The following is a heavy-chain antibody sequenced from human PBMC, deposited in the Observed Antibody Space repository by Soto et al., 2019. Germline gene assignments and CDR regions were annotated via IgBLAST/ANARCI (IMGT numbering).Heavy chain of an antibody. V-gene: IGHV4-59*01. CDR3: ARGDIEATIDY. Sequence: SETLSLTCTVSGGSISSYYWSWIRQPPGKGLEWIGYIYYSGSTNYNPSLKSRVTISVDTYKNQFSLKLSSVTAADTAVYYCARGDIEATIDYWGQGTLVIVSS. CDR2: IYYSGST. J-gene: IGHJ4*02. D-gene: IGHD5-12*01. CDR1: GGSISSYY.